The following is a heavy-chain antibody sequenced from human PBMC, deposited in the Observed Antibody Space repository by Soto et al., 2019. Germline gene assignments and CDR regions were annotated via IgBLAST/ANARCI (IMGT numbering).Heavy chain of an antibody. Sequence: SETLSLTCTVSGGSISSYYWSWIRQPPGKGLEWIGYIYYSGSTSYNPSLKSRVTISVDTSKNQFSLKLSSVTAADTAVYYCARVSMITFGGVIIHNWFDPWGQGTLVTVSS. CDR2: IYYSGST. CDR1: GGSISSYY. D-gene: IGHD3-16*02. J-gene: IGHJ5*02. V-gene: IGHV4-59*01. CDR3: ARVSMITFGGVIIHNWFDP.